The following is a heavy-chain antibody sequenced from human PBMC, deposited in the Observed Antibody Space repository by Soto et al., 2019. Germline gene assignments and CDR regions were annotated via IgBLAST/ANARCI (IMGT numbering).Heavy chain of an antibody. CDR3: AKGTYSNYYYYGMDV. CDR2: ISYDGSNK. V-gene: IGHV3-30*18. CDR1: GFTFSSYG. D-gene: IGHD4-4*01. J-gene: IGHJ6*02. Sequence: GGSLRLSCAASGFTFSSYGMHWVRQAPGKGLEWVAVISYDGSNKYYADSVKGRFTISRDNSKNTLYLQMNSLRAEDTAVYYCAKGTYSNYYYYGMDVWGQGTTVTVSS.